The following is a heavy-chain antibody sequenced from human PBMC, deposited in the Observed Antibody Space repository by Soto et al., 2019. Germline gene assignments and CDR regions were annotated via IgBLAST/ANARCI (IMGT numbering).Heavy chain of an antibody. CDR1: GGTFSSYT. D-gene: IGHD3-10*01. V-gene: IGHV1-69*02. J-gene: IGHJ4*02. CDR2: IIPILGIA. CDR3: ATSGVYYGSGSHPY. Sequence: QVQLVQSGAVLKKPGFSVKVSCKASGGTFSSYTISWVRQAPGQGLEWMGRIIPILGIANYAQKCQGRVTITADKSSSTAEMELSSLGSEDTAVYYGATSGVYYGSGSHPYWGQRTLDTVSS.